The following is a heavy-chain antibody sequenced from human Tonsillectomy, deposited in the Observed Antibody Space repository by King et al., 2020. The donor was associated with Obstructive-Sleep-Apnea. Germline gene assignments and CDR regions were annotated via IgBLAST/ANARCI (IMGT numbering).Heavy chain of an antibody. D-gene: IGHD1-7*01. Sequence: VQLVESGGGVVQPGRSLRLSCAASGFSFTSYGMHWVRQAPGKGLEWVAPIWYDGSKKYYADSVKGRFTTSRDNSKNTVYLQMNSLRAEDTAMYYCAKGTTHFDHWGQGTLVTVSS. V-gene: IGHV3-33*06. CDR2: IWYDGSKK. CDR3: AKGTTHFDH. CDR1: GFSFTSYG. J-gene: IGHJ4*02.